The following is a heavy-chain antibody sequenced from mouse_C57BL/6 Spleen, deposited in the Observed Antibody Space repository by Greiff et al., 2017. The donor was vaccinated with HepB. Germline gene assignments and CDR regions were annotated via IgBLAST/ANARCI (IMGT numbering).Heavy chain of an antibody. CDR2: IYPGDGDT. J-gene: IGHJ3*01. CDR3: ANSNYWFAY. D-gene: IGHD2-5*01. V-gene: IGHV1-82*01. Sequence: QVQLQQSGPELVKPGASVKISCKASGYAFSSSWMNWVKQRPGKGLEWIGRIYPGDGDTNYNGKFKGKATLTADKSSSTAYMQLSSLTSEDSAVYFCANSNYWFAYWGQGTLVTVSA. CDR1: GYAFSSSW.